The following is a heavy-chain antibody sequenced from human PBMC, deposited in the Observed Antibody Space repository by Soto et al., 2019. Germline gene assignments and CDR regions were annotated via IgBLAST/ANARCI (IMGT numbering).Heavy chain of an antibody. J-gene: IGHJ4*02. D-gene: IGHD3-3*01. V-gene: IGHV3-30*18. Sequence: QVQLVESGGGVVQPGRSLRLSCAASGFTFSSYGMHWVRQAPGKGREGVAVISYDGSNKYYADSVKGRFTISRDNSKNTLYLQMNSLRAEDTAVYYCAKVDIRFLEWLSPGHWGQGTLVTVSS. CDR3: AKVDIRFLEWLSPGH. CDR2: ISYDGSNK. CDR1: GFTFSSYG.